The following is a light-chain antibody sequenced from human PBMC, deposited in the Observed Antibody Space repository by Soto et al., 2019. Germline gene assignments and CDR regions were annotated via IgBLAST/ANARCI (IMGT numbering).Light chain of an antibody. CDR1: QSVLYSSNNKNY. CDR3: QQYYNTPYT. J-gene: IGKJ2*01. V-gene: IGKV4-1*01. Sequence: DIVMTQSPDSLAVSLGERATINCKSSQSVLYSSNNKNYLAWYQQKPGQPPKLLIYWASTRESGVPDRFSGGGSGTDFTLTISSLQAEDVGIYYCQQYYNTPYTFGQGTKLEIK. CDR2: WAS.